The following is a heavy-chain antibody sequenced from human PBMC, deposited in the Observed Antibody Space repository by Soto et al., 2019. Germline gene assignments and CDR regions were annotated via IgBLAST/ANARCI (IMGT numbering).Heavy chain of an antibody. CDR3: ARTRGSGWYGDNWFDP. Sequence: SETLSLTCTVSGGSINSYHWSWIRQPPGKGLEWIGCGHYSGTTYYNPSLKSRVTMSVDMSKNQFSLKLSSVTAADTAVYYCARTRGSGWYGDNWFDPWGQGTLVTVSS. V-gene: IGHV4-59*01. CDR2: GHYSGTT. CDR1: GGSINSYH. D-gene: IGHD6-19*01. J-gene: IGHJ5*02.